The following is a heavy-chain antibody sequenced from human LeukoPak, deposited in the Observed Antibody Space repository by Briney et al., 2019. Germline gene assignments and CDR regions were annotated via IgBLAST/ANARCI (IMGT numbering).Heavy chain of an antibody. CDR3: ASVDGDNVFGVVGHF. J-gene: IGHJ4*02. Sequence: SETLSLTCAVSGASISISNWWGWVRQPPGKGLEWIGEFFHTGITNYNPSLKNRVTISVDKSKNQFSLTLSSVTAADTAVYYCASVDGDNVFGVVGHFWGQGALVIVSS. CDR1: GASISISNW. D-gene: IGHD3-3*01. CDR2: FFHTGIT. V-gene: IGHV4-4*02.